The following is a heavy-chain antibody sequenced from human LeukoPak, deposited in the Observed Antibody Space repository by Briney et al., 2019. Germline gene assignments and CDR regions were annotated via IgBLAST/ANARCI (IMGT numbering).Heavy chain of an antibody. CDR1: GGSLSGYY. V-gene: IGHV4-34*01. CDR3: AKTYGSGSYTRPKNWFDP. CDR2: INHSGST. J-gene: IGHJ5*02. D-gene: IGHD3-10*01. Sequence: SETLSLTCAVYGGSLSGYYWSWIRQPPGKGLEWIGEINHSGSTNYNPSLESRVTISVDTSKNQFSLKLSSVTAADTAVYYCAKTYGSGSYTRPKNWFDPWGQGTLVTVSS.